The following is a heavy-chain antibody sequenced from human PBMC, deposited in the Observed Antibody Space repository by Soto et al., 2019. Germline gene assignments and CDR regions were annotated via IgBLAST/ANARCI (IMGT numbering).Heavy chain of an antibody. J-gene: IGHJ4*02. Sequence: GGSLRPSCAVSGFRFDGYAMHWVRQAPGKGLEWVSGISWNSGIIGYADSVKGRFTISRDNAENSLYLHLNSLRVEDTALYYCAKAFYPDSNGSHFDYWGQGTQVTVSS. CDR1: GFRFDGYA. V-gene: IGHV3-9*01. D-gene: IGHD3-22*01. CDR2: ISWNSGII. CDR3: AKAFYPDSNGSHFDY.